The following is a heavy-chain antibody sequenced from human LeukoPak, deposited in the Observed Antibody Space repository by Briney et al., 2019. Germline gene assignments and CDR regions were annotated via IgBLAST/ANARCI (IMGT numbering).Heavy chain of an antibody. CDR1: GGSISSGGYS. D-gene: IGHD1-26*01. Sequence: SETLSLTCAVSGGSISSGGYSWSWIRQPPGKGLEWIGYIYRSGSTYYNPSLKSRVTISVDRSKNQFSLKLSSVTAADTAVYYCARESRIVGTTVFDYWGQGTLVTVSS. J-gene: IGHJ4*02. CDR2: IYRSGST. V-gene: IGHV4-30-2*01. CDR3: ARESRIVGTTVFDY.